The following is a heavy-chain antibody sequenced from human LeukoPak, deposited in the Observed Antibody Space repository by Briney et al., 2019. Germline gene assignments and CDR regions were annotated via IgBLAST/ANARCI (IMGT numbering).Heavy chain of an antibody. CDR1: GGSISSYY. CDR2: IYYSGST. J-gene: IGHJ5*02. Sequence: SETLSLTCTVSGGSISSYYWSWIRQPPGKGLEWIGYIYYSGSTYYNPSLKSRVTISVDTSKNQFSLKLSSVTAADTAVYYCARENRGCSSTSCYNWFDPWGHGTLVTVSS. D-gene: IGHD2-2*01. CDR3: ARENRGCSSTSCYNWFDP. V-gene: IGHV4-59*01.